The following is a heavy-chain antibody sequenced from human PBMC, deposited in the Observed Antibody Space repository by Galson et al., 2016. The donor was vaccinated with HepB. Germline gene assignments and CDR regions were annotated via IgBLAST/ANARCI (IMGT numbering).Heavy chain of an antibody. CDR1: GFSFSSYS. V-gene: IGHV3-21*01. CDR2: ISSSSSYI. CDR3: ARGVGWYYYVSSGYLDAFDI. D-gene: IGHD3-22*01. J-gene: IGHJ3*02. Sequence: SLRLSCAASGFSFSSYSMNWVRQAPGKGLEWVSSISSSSSYIYYADSVKGRFTISRDNAKNSLYLQMNSLRAEDTAVYYCARGVGWYYYVSSGYLDAFDIWGQGTMVTVSS.